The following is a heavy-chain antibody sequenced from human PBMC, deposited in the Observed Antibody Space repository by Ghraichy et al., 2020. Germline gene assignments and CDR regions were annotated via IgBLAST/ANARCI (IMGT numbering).Heavy chain of an antibody. J-gene: IGHJ3*01. CDR2: IKTTGTT. V-gene: IGHV3-15*05. Sequence: ETLSLTCAAPGITFSNVWMSWVRQAPGKGLEWVGRIKTTGTTDYAAPVKGRFTISRDDSKKILYLQMNSLKTEDTAAYYCTTYNQKDAFDVWGQGTVVTVSS. CDR1: GITFSNVW. CDR3: TTYNQKDAFDV. D-gene: IGHD1-14*01.